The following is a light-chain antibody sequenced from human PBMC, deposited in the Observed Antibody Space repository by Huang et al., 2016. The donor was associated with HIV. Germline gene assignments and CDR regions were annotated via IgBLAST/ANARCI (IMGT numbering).Light chain of an antibody. CDR2: EAS. J-gene: IGKJ4*01. CDR3: QQRYNWPLT. V-gene: IGKV3-11*01. Sequence: EIVLTQSPASLALSPGESATLSCRASQSVRNYLAWYQQKPGQAPRLLIFEASNRATDVPARFSGSGSGTDFTLTISSLEPEDFAVYYCQQRYNWPLTFGGGTKVEIK. CDR1: QSVRNY.